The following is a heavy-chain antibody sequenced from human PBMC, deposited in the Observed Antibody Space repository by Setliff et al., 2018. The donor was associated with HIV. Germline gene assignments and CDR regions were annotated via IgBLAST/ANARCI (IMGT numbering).Heavy chain of an antibody. CDR2: INPSGGST. V-gene: IGHV1-46*03. CDR3: ARDPAVFGLYYYYYMDV. J-gene: IGHJ6*03. CDR1: GYTFTSYY. Sequence: GASVKVSCKASGYTFTSYYMHWVRQAPGRGLEWMGIINPSGGSTSYAQKFQGRVTMTRDTSTSTVYMELSSLRSEDKAVYYCARDPAVFGLYYYYYMDVWGKGTTVTVSS. D-gene: IGHD3-16*01.